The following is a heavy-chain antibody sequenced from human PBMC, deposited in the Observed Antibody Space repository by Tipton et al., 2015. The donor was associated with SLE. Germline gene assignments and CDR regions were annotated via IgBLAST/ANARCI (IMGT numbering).Heavy chain of an antibody. D-gene: IGHD2-21*01. CDR3: AKSESSSTHCGGDCRPFDY. Sequence: SLRLSCAASGFTLSSYAMTWVRQAPGKGLEWVSDSSGSGDSTHYADSVKGRFTISRDNSKNTLYLQMNSLRADYTTVYYCAKSESSSTHCGGDCRPFDYWGQGTLVTVSS. V-gene: IGHV3-23*01. CDR1: GFTLSSYA. CDR2: SSGSGDST. J-gene: IGHJ4*02.